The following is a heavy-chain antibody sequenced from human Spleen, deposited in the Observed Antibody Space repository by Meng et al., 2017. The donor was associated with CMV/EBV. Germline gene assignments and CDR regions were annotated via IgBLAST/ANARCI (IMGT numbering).Heavy chain of an antibody. Sequence: TFNTYDMHWGRQAPGTRLEWVAIIRHDGSETHYADSVKGRFTISRDDSKNTLFLQMNSLRVDDTAVYYCARDSWSGYGDLYDVGLDYWGQGALVTVSS. V-gene: IGHV3-30*02. D-gene: IGHD4-17*01. CDR1: TFNTYD. CDR3: ARDSWSGYGDLYDVGLDY. J-gene: IGHJ4*02. CDR2: IRHDGSET.